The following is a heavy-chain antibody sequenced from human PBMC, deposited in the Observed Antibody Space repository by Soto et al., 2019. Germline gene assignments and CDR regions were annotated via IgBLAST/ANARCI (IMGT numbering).Heavy chain of an antibody. CDR1: GFTFSSYA. CDR2: ISDSGGST. J-gene: IGHJ4*02. Sequence: PGGSLRLSCAASGFTFSSYAMSWVRQAPGKGLEWVSRISDSGGSTYYADSVKGRFTISRDNSKNTLNLQMNSLRAEDTAVYCCARQDSSGYSYFHSWGQGTLVTVSS. V-gene: IGHV3-23*01. CDR3: ARQDSSGYSYFHS. D-gene: IGHD3-22*01.